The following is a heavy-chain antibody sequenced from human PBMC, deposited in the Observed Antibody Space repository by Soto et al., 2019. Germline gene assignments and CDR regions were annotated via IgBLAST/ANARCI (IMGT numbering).Heavy chain of an antibody. V-gene: IGHV3-53*02. D-gene: IGHD6-13*01. CDR2: IFRGGST. CDR3: ATAGKELQLAYDY. Sequence: EVQLVATGGGLIQPGGSLRLSCAAYGFIVSSNYMNWVRQAPGKGLEWLSCIFRGGSTYYADSVEGRFTISRDNSQETVRLHMSTPRADDTAIYYWATAGKELQLAYDYWGQVTLVTLSS. CDR1: GFIVSSNY. J-gene: IGHJ4*02.